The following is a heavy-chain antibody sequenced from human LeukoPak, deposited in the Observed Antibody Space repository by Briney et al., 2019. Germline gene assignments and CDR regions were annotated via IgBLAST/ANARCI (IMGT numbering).Heavy chain of an antibody. J-gene: IGHJ5*02. CDR3: AKGGYSYENWFDP. CDR2: IYDAGGT. Sequence: GGSLRLSCTVSGFTITDTHMDWIRQAPGKGPEWVGVIYDAGGTVYPDSVKGRFTISRDNSKNTLYLQMNSLRAEDTAVYYCAKGGYSYENWFDPWGQGTLVTVSS. D-gene: IGHD5-18*01. V-gene: IGHV3-53*01. CDR1: GFTITDTH.